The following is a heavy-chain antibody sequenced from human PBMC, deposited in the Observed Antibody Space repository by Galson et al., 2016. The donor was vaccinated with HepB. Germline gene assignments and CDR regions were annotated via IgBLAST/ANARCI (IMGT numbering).Heavy chain of an antibody. V-gene: IGHV3-53*01. CDR1: GFTVTTYF. CDR2: IYTGGSA. J-gene: IGHJ4*02. CDR3: TRARYN. Sequence: SLRLSCAASGFTVTTYFITWVRQTPEKGLEWVSVIYTGGSAYYADSVKGRFTISRDISKNTVYLRMNSLRVEDTAVYYCTRARYNWGQGTLVTVSS. D-gene: IGHD5-12*01.